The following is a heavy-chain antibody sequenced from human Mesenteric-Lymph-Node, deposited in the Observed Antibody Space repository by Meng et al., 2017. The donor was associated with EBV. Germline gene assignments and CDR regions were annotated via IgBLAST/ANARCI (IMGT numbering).Heavy chain of an antibody. D-gene: IGHD2-2*02. V-gene: IGHV4-30-4*01. CDR2: IYYSGRN. CDR1: GGSVSSGNNY. Sequence: QVQRQASGPVLVKPSQTRFLPCIFSGGSVSSGNNYWIWIRQPPGKGLEWIGYIYYSGRNYYNPSLESRVTMSVDTSKNQFSLNLNSVTAADTAVYYCARVNGDCFSTICYKGWFDPWGQGTLVTVSS. J-gene: IGHJ5*02. CDR3: ARVNGDCFSTICYKGWFDP.